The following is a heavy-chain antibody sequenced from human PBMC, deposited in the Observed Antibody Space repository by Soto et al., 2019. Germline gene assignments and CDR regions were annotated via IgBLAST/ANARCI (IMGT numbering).Heavy chain of an antibody. CDR1: GGSISSYY. CDR3: ATTGLTAESFPH. D-gene: IGHD7-27*01. Sequence: PSETLSLDCTVSGGSISSYYWSWIRQPPGKGLEWIGYIYYSGSTNYNPSLKSRVTISVDTSKNQFSLKLSSVTAADTAVYYCATTGLTAESFPHRGQGTMVAVS. J-gene: IGHJ1*01. CDR2: IYYSGST. V-gene: IGHV4-59*08.